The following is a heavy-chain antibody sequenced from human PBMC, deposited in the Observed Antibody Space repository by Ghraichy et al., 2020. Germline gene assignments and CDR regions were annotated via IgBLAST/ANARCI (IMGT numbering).Heavy chain of an antibody. Sequence: GGSLRLSCAASGFTFSSYSMNWVRQAPGKGLEWVSSISSSSSYIYYADSVKDRFTISSDNAKNSLYLQMNSLRAEDTAVYYCARDGSRYSNYGYYYYGMDVWGQGTTVTVSS. J-gene: IGHJ6*02. CDR1: GFTFSSYS. V-gene: IGHV3-21*01. D-gene: IGHD4-11*01. CDR3: ARDGSRYSNYGYYYYGMDV. CDR2: ISSSSSYI.